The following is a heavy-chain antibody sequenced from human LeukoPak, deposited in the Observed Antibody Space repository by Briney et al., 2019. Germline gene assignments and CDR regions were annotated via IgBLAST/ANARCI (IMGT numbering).Heavy chain of an antibody. D-gene: IGHD3-16*02. J-gene: IGHJ6*03. CDR1: GFTFSSYG. V-gene: IGHV3-33*01. CDR2: IWYDGSNK. CDR3: AVSSQSNYYYYMDV. Sequence: GRSLRLSCAASGFTFSSYGMHWVRQAPGKGLEWVAVIWYDGSNKYYADSVKGRFTISRDNSKNTLYLQMNSLRAEDTAVYYCAVSSQSNYYYYMDVWGKGTTVTVSS.